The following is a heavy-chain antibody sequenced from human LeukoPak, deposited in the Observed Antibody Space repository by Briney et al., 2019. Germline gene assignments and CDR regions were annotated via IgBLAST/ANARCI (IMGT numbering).Heavy chain of an antibody. V-gene: IGHV3-23*01. Sequence: PGGSLRLSCTASVFTFSSYTMTWVRQAPWKGLKWVSTITTGDGNTYYADSVKGRFTVSRDDSKNTLYLQMNSLRAEDTAVYYCAKDGGLWVSAHWGDSWGRGTLVTVSS. J-gene: IGHJ4*02. D-gene: IGHD7-27*01. CDR1: VFTFSSYT. CDR3: AKDGGLWVSAHWGDS. CDR2: ITTGDGNT.